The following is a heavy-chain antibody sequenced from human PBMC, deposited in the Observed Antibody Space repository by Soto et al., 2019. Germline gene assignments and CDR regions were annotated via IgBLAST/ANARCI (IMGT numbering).Heavy chain of an antibody. D-gene: IGHD2-2*01. J-gene: IGHJ6*02. CDR3: ARHVPAAGYYYGMDV. Sequence: QVQLVQSGAEVKKPGSSVKVSCKASGGTFSSYAISWVRQAPGQGLEWMGGIITIFGTANYAQKFQGRVTITADESTSTAYMALSSLRSQDTAVYYCARHVPAAGYYYGMDVWGQGTTVTVSS. V-gene: IGHV1-69*12. CDR2: IITIFGTA. CDR1: GGTFSSYA.